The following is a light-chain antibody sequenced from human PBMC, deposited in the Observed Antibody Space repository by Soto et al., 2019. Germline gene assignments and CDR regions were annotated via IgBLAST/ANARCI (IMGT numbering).Light chain of an antibody. CDR3: QQYYDWPIT. J-gene: IGKJ5*01. CDR1: PAIRNY. Sequence: ICMTHSPSSVSPSTGDRVTLSCRMSPAIRNYLACYQQRPGKAPVPSDFSASGSGTDFTLTISCLQSEDFATYYCQQYYDWPITFGQGTRLEIK. V-gene: IGKV1D-8*01.